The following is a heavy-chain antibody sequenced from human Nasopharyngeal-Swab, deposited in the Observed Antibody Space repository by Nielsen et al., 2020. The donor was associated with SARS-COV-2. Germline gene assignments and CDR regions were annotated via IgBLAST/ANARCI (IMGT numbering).Heavy chain of an antibody. CDR2: ISGSGGST. CDR3: ARAGRLGRYSYGGTSDAFDI. V-gene: IGHV3-23*01. D-gene: IGHD5-18*01. Sequence: GESLKISCAASGFTFSSYAMSWVRQAPGKGLEWVSAISGSGGSTYYADSVKGRFTISRDNSKNTLYLQMNSLRAEDTAVYYCARAGRLGRYSYGGTSDAFDIWGQGTMVTVSS. CDR1: GFTFSSYA. J-gene: IGHJ3*02.